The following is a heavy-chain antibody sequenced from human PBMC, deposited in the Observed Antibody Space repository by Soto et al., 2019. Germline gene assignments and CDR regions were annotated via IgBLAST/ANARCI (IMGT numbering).Heavy chain of an antibody. V-gene: IGHV3-9*01. CDR2: ISWNSGSI. Sequence: GGSLRLSCAASGFTFDYYAMHWVRQAPGKGLEWVSGISWNSGSIGYADSVKGRFTISRDNAKNSLYLQMNSLRAEGTALYYCAKDMRRYSSGWYDAFDIWGQGTMVTVSS. CDR1: GFTFDYYA. J-gene: IGHJ3*02. D-gene: IGHD6-19*01. CDR3: AKDMRRYSSGWYDAFDI.